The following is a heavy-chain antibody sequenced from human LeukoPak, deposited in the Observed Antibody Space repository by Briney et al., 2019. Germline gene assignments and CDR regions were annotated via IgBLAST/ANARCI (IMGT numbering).Heavy chain of an antibody. CDR1: GFTFSSYS. D-gene: IGHD3-3*01. Sequence: GGSLRLSCAASGFTFSSYSMNWVRQAPWKGLEWVSYISSSSSTIYYADSVKGRFTISRDNAKNSLYLQMNSLRAEDTAVYYCARDDDFWSPYPYFDYWGQGTLVTVSS. CDR2: ISSSSSTI. CDR3: ARDDDFWSPYPYFDY. J-gene: IGHJ4*02. V-gene: IGHV3-48*01.